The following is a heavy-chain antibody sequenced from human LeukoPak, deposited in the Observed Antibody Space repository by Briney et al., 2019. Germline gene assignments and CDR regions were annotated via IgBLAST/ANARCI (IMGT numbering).Heavy chain of an antibody. J-gene: IGHJ4*02. CDR2: INPSGGTT. D-gene: IGHD1-26*01. CDR1: VYTFTSYY. Sequence: ASVKVSCKASVYTFTSYYIHWVRQAPGQGLEWMGVINPSGGTTGYTQKFQSRVTMTRDTSTSTVYIELSSLRSEDTAVYYCATSRGYSGSPKNYWGQGTLVTVSS. V-gene: IGHV1-46*01. CDR3: ATSRGYSGSPKNY.